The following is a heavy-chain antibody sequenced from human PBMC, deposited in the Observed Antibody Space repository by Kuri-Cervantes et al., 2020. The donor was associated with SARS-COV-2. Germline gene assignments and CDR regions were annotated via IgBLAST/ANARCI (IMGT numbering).Heavy chain of an antibody. J-gene: IGHJ3*02. V-gene: IGHV3-48*03. CDR3: AKFNLGRPDSSRAGAFDI. Sequence: LSLTCAASGFTFSSYEMNWVRQAPGEGLEWISYISDSGSTVYYADSVKGRFTISRDNSKNTLYLQMNSLRAEDTAVYYCAKFNLGRPDSSRAGAFDIWGQGKMV. D-gene: IGHD3-22*01. CDR2: ISDSGSTV. CDR1: GFTFSSYE.